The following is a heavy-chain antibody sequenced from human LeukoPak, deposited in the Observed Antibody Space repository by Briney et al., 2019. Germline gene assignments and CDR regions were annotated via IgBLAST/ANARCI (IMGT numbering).Heavy chain of an antibody. D-gene: IGHD2-2*01. CDR3: ARERGYQLLSDAFDI. V-gene: IGHV3-21*01. J-gene: IGHJ3*02. Sequence: GGSLRLSCAASGFTFSSYSMNWVRQAPGEGLEGVSSISSSSSYIYYADSVKGRFTISRDNAKNSLYLQMNSLRAEDTAVYYCARERGYQLLSDAFDIWGQGTMVTVSS. CDR2: ISSSSSYI. CDR1: GFTFSSYS.